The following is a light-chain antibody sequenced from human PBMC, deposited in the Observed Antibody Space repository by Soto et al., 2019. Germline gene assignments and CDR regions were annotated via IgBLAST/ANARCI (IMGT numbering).Light chain of an antibody. Sequence: QSVLTQPPSVSGAPGQRVTISCTGSSSNIGAGCDVHWYQQLPGTAPKLLIYGNSNRPSGVPDRFSGSKSGTSASLAITGLQAEDDADYYCQAYDSSLSGAVFGGGTQLTVL. CDR2: GNS. CDR3: QAYDSSLSGAV. J-gene: IGLJ3*02. V-gene: IGLV1-40*01. CDR1: SSNIGAGCD.